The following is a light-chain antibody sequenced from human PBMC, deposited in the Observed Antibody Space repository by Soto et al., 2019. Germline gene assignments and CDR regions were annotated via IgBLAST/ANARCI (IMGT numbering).Light chain of an antibody. Sequence: EIVMTQSPATLSVSPGERATLSCRASQSVSGNLAWYQQKPGQAPRLLIYGASTRATAIPARFSGSGSGTECTLTISSLQSEDFGVYYCQQYNNWPPWTFGQGTKVEIK. CDR2: GAS. J-gene: IGKJ1*01. CDR3: QQYNNWPPWT. CDR1: QSVSGN. V-gene: IGKV3-15*01.